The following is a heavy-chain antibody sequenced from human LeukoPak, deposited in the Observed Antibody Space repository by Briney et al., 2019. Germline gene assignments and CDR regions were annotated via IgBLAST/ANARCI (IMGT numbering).Heavy chain of an antibody. CDR2: VYYTGST. CDR3: AASPAWTGSYYFDY. D-gene: IGHD3/OR15-3a*01. Sequence: PSETLSLTCTVSGGSISSYYWSWIRQPPGKGLEWIGYVYYTGSTEYNPSLRSRVTISLDLSKHQFSLNLTSVTAADTAVYYCAASPAWTGSYYFDYWGQGTLVTVSS. V-gene: IGHV4-59*01. J-gene: IGHJ4*02. CDR1: GGSISSYY.